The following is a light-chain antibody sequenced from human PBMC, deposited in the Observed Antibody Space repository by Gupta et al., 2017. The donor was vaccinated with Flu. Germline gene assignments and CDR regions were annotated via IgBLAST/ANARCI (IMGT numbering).Light chain of an antibody. V-gene: IGKV1-9*01. CDR3: QQLTNYSR. CDR2: AAS. Sequence: SPSFLSASVGDRGTITCRYRQEIGHYLEWYEEEPRIAPNPMIYAASTGLLGVPQRHSHSGEVKEFTLTSRSRRREDCGEYFCQQLTNYSRFGHGTNVDFK. J-gene: IGKJ3*01. CDR1: QEIGHY.